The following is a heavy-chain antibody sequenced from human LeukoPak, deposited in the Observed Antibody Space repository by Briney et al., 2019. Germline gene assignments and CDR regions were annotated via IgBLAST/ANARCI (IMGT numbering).Heavy chain of an antibody. Sequence: GGSLRLSCAASGFTFSSYAMSWVRQAPGKGLEWVTAISGSGGSTYYADSVKGRFTISRDNSKNTLYLRMDSLRAEDTAVYYCAKALRYQPDYFDYWGQGTLVTVSS. CDR1: GFTFSSYA. CDR2: ISGSGGST. D-gene: IGHD3-9*01. CDR3: AKALRYQPDYFDY. J-gene: IGHJ4*02. V-gene: IGHV3-23*01.